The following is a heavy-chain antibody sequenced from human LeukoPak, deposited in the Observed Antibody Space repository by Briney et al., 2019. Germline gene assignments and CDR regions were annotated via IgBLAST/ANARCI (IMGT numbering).Heavy chain of an antibody. V-gene: IGHV4-30-4*01. CDR3: ARDRGGDGDYDY. J-gene: IGHJ4*02. CDR2: IYYSGST. CDR1: GGSISSGDYY. Sequence: SQTLSLTCTVSGGSISSGDYYWSWIRQPPGKGLEWIGYIYYSGSTYYNPSLKSRVTISVDTSKNQFSLKLSSVTAADTAVYYCARDRGGDGDYDYWGQGTLITVSS. D-gene: IGHD4-17*01.